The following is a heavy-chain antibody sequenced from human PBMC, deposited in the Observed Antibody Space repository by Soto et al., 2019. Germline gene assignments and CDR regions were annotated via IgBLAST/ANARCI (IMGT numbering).Heavy chain of an antibody. CDR3: ARDRLHTTSSITFDY. D-gene: IGHD2-21*01. J-gene: IGHJ4*02. CDR1: GYTFTTYA. CDR2: ISTYSGKT. V-gene: IGHV1-18*01. Sequence: QVQLVQSGAEVKKPGASVKVSCKASGYTFTTYAISWLRQAPGQGLEWMGWISTYSGKTDYPQSLQGRGTMTTDTSTNTAYMELRSLRSDDTAVYYCARDRLHTTSSITFDYWGQGALVTGSS.